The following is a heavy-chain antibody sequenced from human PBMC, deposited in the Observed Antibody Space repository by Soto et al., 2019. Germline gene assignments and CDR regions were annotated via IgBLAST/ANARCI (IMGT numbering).Heavy chain of an antibody. D-gene: IGHD3-3*01. Sequence: GGSLRLSCAASGFTFRNAWMSWVRQAPGKGLEWVGRIKSKTDGGTTDYAAPVKGRFTISRDDSKNTRYLQMNSLKTEDTAVYYCTTDPSDFWSGWFDPWGQGTLVTVSS. J-gene: IGHJ5*02. V-gene: IGHV3-15*01. CDR3: TTDPSDFWSGWFDP. CDR1: GFTFRNAW. CDR2: IKSKTDGGTT.